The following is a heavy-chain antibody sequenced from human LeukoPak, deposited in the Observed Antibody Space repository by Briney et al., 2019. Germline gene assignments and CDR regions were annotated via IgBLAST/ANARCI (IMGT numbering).Heavy chain of an antibody. V-gene: IGHV1-18*01. D-gene: IGHD3-22*01. CDR2: ISAYNGNT. CDR1: GYTFTSYG. CDR3: ARDPPPTGTWHYDSSGYYYLGAFDI. Sequence: ASVKVSCKASGYTFTSYGISWVRQAPGQGLEWMGWISAYNGNTNYAQKLQGRVTMTTDTSTSTAYMELRSLRSDDTAVYYCARDPPPTGTWHYDSSGYYYLGAFDIWGQGTMVTVSS. J-gene: IGHJ3*02.